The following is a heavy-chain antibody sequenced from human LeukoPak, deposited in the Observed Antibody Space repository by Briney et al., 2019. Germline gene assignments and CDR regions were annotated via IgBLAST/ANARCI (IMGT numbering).Heavy chain of an antibody. Sequence: GGSLRLSCAASGFTFSNYSINWVRQAPGKGLEWVSSISSGSSYIYYADSVKGRFTISRDNAKNSLYLQMNSLRADDTAVYYCARFAAGGSYYYYMDVWGKGTTVTVSS. CDR1: GFTFSNYS. V-gene: IGHV3-21*01. CDR2: ISSGSSYI. D-gene: IGHD6-25*01. CDR3: ARFAAGGSYYYYMDV. J-gene: IGHJ6*03.